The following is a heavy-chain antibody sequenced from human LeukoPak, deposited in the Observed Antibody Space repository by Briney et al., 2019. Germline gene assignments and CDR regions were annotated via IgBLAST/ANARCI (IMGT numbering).Heavy chain of an antibody. CDR1: GFTFSSYG. J-gene: IGHJ4*02. V-gene: IGHV3-30*02. CDR3: AVWDYYGSGSYKPPPFDY. CDR2: IRYDGSNK. D-gene: IGHD3-10*01. Sequence: GGSLRLSCAASGFTFSSYGMHWVRQAPGKGLEWVAFIRYDGSNKYYADSVKGRFTISRDNSKNTLYLQMNSLRAEDTAVYYCAVWDYYGSGSYKPPPFDYWGQGTLVTVSS.